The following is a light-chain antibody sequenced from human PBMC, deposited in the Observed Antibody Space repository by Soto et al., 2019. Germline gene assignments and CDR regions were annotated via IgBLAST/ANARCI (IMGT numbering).Light chain of an antibody. CDR2: EVN. V-gene: IGLV2-14*01. CDR1: SSDVGGYNY. J-gene: IGLJ3*02. Sequence: QSALTQPASVSGSPGRSITISCAGTSSDVGGYNYVSWYQQHPGKAPKLMIYEVNYRPSGVSDRFSGSKSGNTASLTISGLQAEDEADYYCSSYTTSSTQVFGGGTKLTVL. CDR3: SSYTTSSTQV.